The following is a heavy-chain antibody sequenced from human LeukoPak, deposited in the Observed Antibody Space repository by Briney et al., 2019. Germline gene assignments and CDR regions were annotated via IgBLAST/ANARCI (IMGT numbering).Heavy chain of an antibody. Sequence: SETLSLTCTVSGGSVNGGGYYWTWVRQHPGKGLEWLGCIHNSGITYYSPSLKGRITMLIHTSNNHFSLRLTSLTAADTAVYYCARDGAASMVRAGGAMDVWGQGTSVTVSS. D-gene: IGHD3-10*01. CDR3: ARDGAASMVRAGGAMDV. J-gene: IGHJ6*02. V-gene: IGHV4-31*03. CDR1: GGSVNGGGYY. CDR2: IHNSGIT.